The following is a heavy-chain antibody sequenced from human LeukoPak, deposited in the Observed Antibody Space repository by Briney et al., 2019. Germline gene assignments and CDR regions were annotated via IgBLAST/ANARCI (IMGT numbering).Heavy chain of an antibody. CDR1: GGSISSYC. Sequence: SETLSLTCTVSGGSISSYCWSWIRQPPGKGLEWIGYIYYSGSTNYNPSPKSRVTISVDTSKNQFSLKLSSVTAADTAVYYCAGRTRYYYYYGMDVWGQGTTVTVSS. CDR2: IYYSGST. D-gene: IGHD1-14*01. CDR3: AGRTRYYYYYGMDV. J-gene: IGHJ6*02. V-gene: IGHV4-59*01.